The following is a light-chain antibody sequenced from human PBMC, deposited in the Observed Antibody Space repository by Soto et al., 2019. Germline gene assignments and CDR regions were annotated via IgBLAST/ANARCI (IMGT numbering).Light chain of an antibody. CDR3: ASYAGNNNFVL. CDR2: EVT. Sequence: QSVLAQPPSASGSPGQSVTISCTGTSSDVGAYNYVSWYQQHPGKAPKLVIYEVTERPSGVPERFSGSKSGSTASLTVSGLQAEDEALYYCASYAGNNNFVLFGGGTQLTVL. CDR1: SSDVGAYNY. J-gene: IGLJ7*01. V-gene: IGLV2-8*01.